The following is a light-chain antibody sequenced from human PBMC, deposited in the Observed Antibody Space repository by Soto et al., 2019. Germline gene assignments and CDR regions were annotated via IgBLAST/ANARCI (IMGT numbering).Light chain of an antibody. Sequence: IVLTQSPVTLSVSAGEGATLSCRASQSISSSLAWYQQKPGQPPKLLIYDASTRASGIPARFTGSGSGTEFPLTIRSLQSEDLAIYYCQQYDTWPPNLLTFGGGTKVEIK. J-gene: IGKJ4*01. CDR3: QQYDTWPPNLLT. CDR1: QSISSS. V-gene: IGKV3D-15*01. CDR2: DAS.